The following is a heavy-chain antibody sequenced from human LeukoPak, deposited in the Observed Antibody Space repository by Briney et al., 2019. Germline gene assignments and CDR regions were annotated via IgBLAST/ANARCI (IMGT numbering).Heavy chain of an antibody. Sequence: GGSLRLSCAASGFTFSSYSMNWVRQAPGKGLEWVSSISSSSSYIYYADSVKGRFTISRDNSKNTLYFQMSSLRAEDTAVYYCARISEAYYYYGMDVWGQGTTVTVSS. CDR1: GFTFSSYS. CDR3: ARISEAYYYYGMDV. D-gene: IGHD1-26*01. V-gene: IGHV3-21*01. CDR2: ISSSSSYI. J-gene: IGHJ6*02.